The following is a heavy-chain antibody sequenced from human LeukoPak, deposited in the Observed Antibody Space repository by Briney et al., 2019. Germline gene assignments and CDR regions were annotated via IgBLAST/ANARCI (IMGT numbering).Heavy chain of an antibody. J-gene: IGHJ4*02. CDR1: GFTLSSYS. CDR3: AREPDIVVVPAAIPDY. CDR2: ISSSSSYI. V-gene: IGHV3-21*01. Sequence: GGSLRLSCAASGFTLSSYSMNWVRQAPGKGLEWVSSISSSSSYIYYADSVKGRFTISRDNAKNSLYLQMNSLRAEDTAVYYCAREPDIVVVPAAIPDYWGQGTLVTVSS. D-gene: IGHD2-2*02.